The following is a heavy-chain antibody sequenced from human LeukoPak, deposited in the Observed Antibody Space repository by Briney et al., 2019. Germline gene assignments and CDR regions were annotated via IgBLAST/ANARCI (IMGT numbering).Heavy chain of an antibody. V-gene: IGHV1-18*01. Sequence: EASVKVSCKASGYSFTSYGISWVRQAPGQGLEWMGWISAYNGNTNYAQKLQGRVTMTTDTSTSTAYMELRSLRSDDTAVYCCARDRGSYGLADYWGQGTLVTVSS. CDR1: GYSFTSYG. CDR3: ARDRGSYGLADY. D-gene: IGHD1-26*01. CDR2: ISAYNGNT. J-gene: IGHJ4*02.